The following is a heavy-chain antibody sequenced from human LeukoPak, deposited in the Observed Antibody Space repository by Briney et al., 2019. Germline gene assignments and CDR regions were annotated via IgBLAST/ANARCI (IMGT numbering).Heavy chain of an antibody. CDR2: IYFDGNT. CDR1: GFTVSSNY. D-gene: IGHD6-6*01. J-gene: IGHJ4*02. V-gene: IGHV3-66*01. CDR3: ARLRSSSPVQVH. Sequence: GGSLRLSCAASGFTVSSNYMSWVRQAPGKGLEWVSVIYFDGNTYYADSVKGRFTISRDNSKNTLYLQMNSLRAEDTAVYYRARLRSSSPVQVHWGQGTLVTVSS.